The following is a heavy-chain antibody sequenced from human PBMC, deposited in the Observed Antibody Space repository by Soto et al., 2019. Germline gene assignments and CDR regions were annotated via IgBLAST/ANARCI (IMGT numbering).Heavy chain of an antibody. D-gene: IGHD6-6*01. V-gene: IGHV3-11*06. J-gene: IGHJ4*02. Sequence: GGSLRLSCAASGFTFSEYYMSWIRQAPGKGLEWLSYISSDSTYTRYADSVKGRFTISRDNAKKSLNLQMNSLRAEDTAVYYCARDLKLLSPHSSSSDRWGQGTLVTVSS. CDR2: ISSDSTYT. CDR3: ARDLKLLSPHSSSSDR. CDR1: GFTFSEYY.